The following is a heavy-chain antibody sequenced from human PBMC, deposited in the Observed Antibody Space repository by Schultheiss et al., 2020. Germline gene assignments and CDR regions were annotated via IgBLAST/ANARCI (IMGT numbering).Heavy chain of an antibody. D-gene: IGHD3-22*01. CDR1: GGSISSSSYY. CDR2: IYTSGST. Sequence: SQTLSLTCTVSGGSISSSSYYWSWIRQPPGKGLEWIGRIYTSGSTYYNPSLKSRVTISVDTSKNQFSLKLSSVTAADTAVYYCAREWEGSGYYGGFDIWGQGTMVTVSS. CDR3: AREWEGSGYYGGFDI. J-gene: IGHJ3*02. V-gene: IGHV4-39*07.